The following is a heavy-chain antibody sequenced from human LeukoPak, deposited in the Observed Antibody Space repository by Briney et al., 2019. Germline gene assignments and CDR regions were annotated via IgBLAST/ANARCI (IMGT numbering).Heavy chain of an antibody. D-gene: IGHD1-7*01. CDR2: ISAYNGNT. Sequence: ASVKVSCKASGYTFTSYGISWVRQAPGQGLEWMGWISAYNGNTNYAQKLQGRVTMTTDTSTSTAYMELRSLRSDDTAVYYCARVFTSERTIGYYFDYWGQGTLVTVSS. J-gene: IGHJ4*02. CDR1: GYTFTSYG. CDR3: ARVFTSERTIGYYFDY. V-gene: IGHV1-18*04.